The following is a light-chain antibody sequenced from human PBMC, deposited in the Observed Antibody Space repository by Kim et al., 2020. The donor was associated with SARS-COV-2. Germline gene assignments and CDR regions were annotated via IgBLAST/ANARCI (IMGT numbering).Light chain of an antibody. CDR2: DAS. Sequence: AAAGDRVTITCQASQDIRNYLHWFQQKPGKAPKLLIYDASNLETGVPSRFSGSGSGTDFTFTITSLQPEDVATYYCQYYDSLPVTFGGGTKVEI. CDR3: QYYDSLPVT. CDR1: QDIRNY. V-gene: IGKV1-33*01. J-gene: IGKJ4*02.